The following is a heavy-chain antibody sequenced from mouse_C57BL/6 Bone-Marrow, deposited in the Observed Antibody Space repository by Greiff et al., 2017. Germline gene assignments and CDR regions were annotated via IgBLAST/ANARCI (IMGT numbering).Heavy chain of an antibody. CDR2: INPGSGGT. CDR3: ARGTVLRSYYFDY. V-gene: IGHV1-54*01. Sequence: QVQLQQSGAELVRPGTSVKVSCKASGYAFTNYLIEWVKQRPGQGLEWIGVINPGSGGTNYNEKFKGKATLTADKSSSTAYMQLSSLTSEDSAVYFCARGTVLRSYYFDYWGQGTTLTVSS. CDR1: GYAFTNYL. J-gene: IGHJ2*01. D-gene: IGHD1-1*01.